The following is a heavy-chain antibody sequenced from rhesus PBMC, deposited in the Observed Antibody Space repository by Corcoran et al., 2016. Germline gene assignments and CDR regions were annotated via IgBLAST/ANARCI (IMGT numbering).Heavy chain of an antibody. CDR2: IYGGSGSP. CDR1: GGSISSNY. CDR3: ASAYGLDS. V-gene: IGHV4-147*01. Sequence: QVQLQESGPGLVKPSETLSLTCAVSGGSISSNYWNWIRQPPGKGLEWIGRIYGGSGSPSYNPSLTSRVTISTDPSKNQFSLKLSSVTAADTAVYYCASAYGLDSWGQGVVVTVSS. J-gene: IGHJ6*01.